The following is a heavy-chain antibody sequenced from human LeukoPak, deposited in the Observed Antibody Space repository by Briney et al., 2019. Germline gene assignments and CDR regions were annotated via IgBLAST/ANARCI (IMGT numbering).Heavy chain of an antibody. CDR1: GFTFSTYS. CDR2: IISSSTM. V-gene: IGHV3-48*01. CDR3: ARERDSSGSFKNDY. J-gene: IGHJ4*02. D-gene: IGHD3-22*01. Sequence: GGSLRLSCAASGFTFSTYSMNWVRQAPGKGLEWISYIISSSTMYYADSVKGRFTISRDNSKNTVDLQMNSLRAEDTAVYYCARERDSSGSFKNDYWGQGTLVTVSS.